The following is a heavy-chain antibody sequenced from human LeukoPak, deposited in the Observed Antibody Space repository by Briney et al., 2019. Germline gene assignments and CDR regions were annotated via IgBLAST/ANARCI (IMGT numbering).Heavy chain of an antibody. J-gene: IGHJ4*02. CDR2: IYYSGST. D-gene: IGHD3-22*01. V-gene: IGHV4-61*01. Sequence: SETLSLTCTVSGGLISSSSYYWSWIRQPPGKGLEWIGYIYYSGSTNYNPSLKSRVTISVDTSKNQFSLKLSSVTAADTAVYYCAREYYYDSSGYLDYWGQGTLVTVSS. CDR1: GGLISSSSYY. CDR3: AREYYYDSSGYLDY.